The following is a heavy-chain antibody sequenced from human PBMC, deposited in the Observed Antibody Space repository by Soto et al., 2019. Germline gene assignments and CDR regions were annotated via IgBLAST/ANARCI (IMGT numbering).Heavy chain of an antibody. CDR1: GFTFGDSY. Sequence: GGSLRLSCAGSGFTFGDSYMSWIRQAPGKGLEWLSYISPGSRYPAYADSVKGRFTISRDNAKRSLYLQMMSLTAEDTAIYYCATWLLREHAYDIWGLGTTVTVSS. CDR3: ATWLLREHAYDI. D-gene: IGHD2-15*01. J-gene: IGHJ3*02. V-gene: IGHV3-11*06. CDR2: ISPGSRYP.